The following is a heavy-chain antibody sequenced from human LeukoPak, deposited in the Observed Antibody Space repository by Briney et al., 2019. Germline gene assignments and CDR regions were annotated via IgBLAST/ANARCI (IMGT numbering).Heavy chain of an antibody. CDR2: INQDGHAQ. D-gene: IGHD3-22*01. V-gene: IGHV3-7*01. Sequence: GGSLRLSCAASGFTPSSYWMTWVRQAPGKGLEWVANINQDGHAQYYVQSVKGRFTISRDNAKNSLYLQMNSLRAEDTAVYYCARDLYRIVVVPHYFDYWGQGTLVTVSS. J-gene: IGHJ4*02. CDR3: ARDLYRIVVVPHYFDY. CDR1: GFTPSSYW.